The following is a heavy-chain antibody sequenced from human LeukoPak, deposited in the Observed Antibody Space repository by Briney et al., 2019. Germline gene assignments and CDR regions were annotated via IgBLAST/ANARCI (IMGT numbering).Heavy chain of an antibody. D-gene: IGHD3-22*01. CDR2: IIPIFGTA. V-gene: IGHV1-69*01. Sequence: ASVKVSCKASGGTFRSYAISWVRQAPGQGLEWMGGIIPIFGTANYAQKFQGRVTITADESTSTAYMELSSLRSEYTAVYYLARGPPIXXXWSSGXFXXWGQXTLVTVSS. CDR3: ARGPPIXXXWSSGXFXX. J-gene: IGHJ4*02. CDR1: GGTFRSYA.